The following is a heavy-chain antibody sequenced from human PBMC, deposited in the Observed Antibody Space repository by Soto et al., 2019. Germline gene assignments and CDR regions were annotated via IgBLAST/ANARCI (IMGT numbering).Heavy chain of an antibody. J-gene: IGHJ3*02. CDR1: GYTFTGYY. V-gene: IGHV1-46*01. D-gene: IGHD3-9*01. CDR3: AREYYDILTGYYNNAFDI. CDR2: INPSGGST. Sequence: GASVKVSCKAAGYTFTGYYMHWVRQAPGQGLEWMGIINPSGGSTSYAQKFQGRVTMTRDTSTSTVYMELSSLRSEDTAVYYCAREYYDILTGYYNNAFDIWGQGTMVTVSS.